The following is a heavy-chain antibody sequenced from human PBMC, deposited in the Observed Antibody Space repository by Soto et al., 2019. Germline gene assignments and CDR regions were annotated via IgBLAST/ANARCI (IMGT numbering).Heavy chain of an antibody. D-gene: IGHD3-22*01. CDR3: ARRNYYDSSGYSDYYYGMDV. CDR1: GYSFTSYW. CDR2: IYPGDSDT. J-gene: IGHJ6*02. Sequence: PGESLKISCKGSGYSFTSYWIGWVRQMPGKGLECMVIIYPGDSDTRYSPSFQGQVTISADKSISTAYLQWSSLKASDTAMYYCARRNYYDSSGYSDYYYGMDVWGQGTTVTVSS. V-gene: IGHV5-51*01.